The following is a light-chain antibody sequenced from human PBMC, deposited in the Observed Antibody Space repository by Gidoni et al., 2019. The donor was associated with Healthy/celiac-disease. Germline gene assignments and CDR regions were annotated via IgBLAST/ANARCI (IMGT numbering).Light chain of an antibody. CDR2: GAS. J-gene: IGKJ4*01. Sequence: IVLTQSPGTLSLSPGERATLSCRASQSVSSSYLAWYQQKPGQAPRLLIYGASSRATGIPDRFSGSGSGTDFTLTISRLEPEDFAVYYCQQYGSSPTFXGXTKVXIK. CDR1: QSVSSSY. V-gene: IGKV3-20*01. CDR3: QQYGSSPT.